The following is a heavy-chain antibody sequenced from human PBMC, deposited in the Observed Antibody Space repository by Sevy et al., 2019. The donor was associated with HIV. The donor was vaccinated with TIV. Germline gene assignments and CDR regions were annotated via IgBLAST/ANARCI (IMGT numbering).Heavy chain of an antibody. CDR2: ISYDETNK. Sequence: GGSLRLSCVASGFTFSSYAMHWVRQAPGKGLEWVALISYDETNKYYTDSVKGRFTISRDNSKNTLSLQMNSLRPEDTAVYYCARDRTDYGDYGGWFDPWGQGTLVTVSS. D-gene: IGHD4-17*01. CDR1: GFTFSSYA. V-gene: IGHV3-30-3*01. J-gene: IGHJ5*02. CDR3: ARDRTDYGDYGGWFDP.